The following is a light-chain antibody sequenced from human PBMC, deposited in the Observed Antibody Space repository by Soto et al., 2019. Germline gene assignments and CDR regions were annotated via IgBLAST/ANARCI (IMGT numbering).Light chain of an antibody. Sequence: IQLTQSPSSLSASVGDRVTLTCRASQSINIYLNWYQQKPGKAPTLLIYAASSLQSGVPSRFSGGGSRPDFTLTISSLQTEDFATYSCQQSYRSPYTFGQGTKLEI. CDR2: AAS. CDR1: QSINIY. CDR3: QQSYRSPYT. V-gene: IGKV1-39*01. J-gene: IGKJ2*01.